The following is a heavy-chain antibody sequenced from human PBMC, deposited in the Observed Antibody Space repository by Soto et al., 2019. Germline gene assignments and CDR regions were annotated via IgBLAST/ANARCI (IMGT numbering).Heavy chain of an antibody. CDR3: ARGQEGVVASH. V-gene: IGHV4-34*01. CDR1: GGSLSGYY. CDR2: AKDGGHT. J-gene: IGHJ4*02. Sequence: QVQLQQWGAGLLKPSETLSLNCAVTGGSLSGYYWSWIRQPPGKGLEWIGEAKDGGHTNYSPSLRGRVTISPDTSNNQFPLRLNSVTAADTGVYYCARGQEGVVASHWDQGSLVTVSS. D-gene: IGHD5-12*01.